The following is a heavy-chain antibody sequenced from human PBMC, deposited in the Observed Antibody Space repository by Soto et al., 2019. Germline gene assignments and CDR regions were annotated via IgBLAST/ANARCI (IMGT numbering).Heavy chain of an antibody. D-gene: IGHD2-21*01. CDR2: MNAGNGNT. CDR3: ARDCTYCGGDTGREAFDI. V-gene: IGHV1-3*01. CDR1: GYTFNIYA. Sequence: QVRLEQSGADVKTPGASVKVSCQASGYTFNIYAIHWVRQAPGQRPEWMGWMNAGNGNTEYSPKFHGRVTMTRDRYARAAYMELSCLTSEDTAVYYCARDCTYCGGDTGREAFDIWGQGTMVTVS. J-gene: IGHJ3*02.